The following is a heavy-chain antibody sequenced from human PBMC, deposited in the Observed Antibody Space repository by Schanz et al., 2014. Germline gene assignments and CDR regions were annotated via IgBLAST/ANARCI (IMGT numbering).Heavy chain of an antibody. CDR2: IIPSLGIR. CDR3: AKGDGDNPGY. Sequence: QVQLVQSGAEAKKPGASVKVSCKASGYTFTSYGINWVRQAPGQGLEWMGRIIPSLGIRAYAQMFRGRVTITADQSTSTAYMDLSDLRSEDTAVYYCAKGDGDNPGYWGQGTLVTVSS. V-gene: IGHV1-69*04. J-gene: IGHJ4*02. CDR1: GYTFTSYG. D-gene: IGHD3-16*01.